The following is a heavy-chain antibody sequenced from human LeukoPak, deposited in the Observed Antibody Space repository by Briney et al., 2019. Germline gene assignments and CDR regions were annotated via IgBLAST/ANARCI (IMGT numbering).Heavy chain of an antibody. CDR3: ARDSDFRDCDLSGVCYWYCDL. Sequence: PGGSLRLSCAASGFTFRSYSMTWVRQAPGKGLEWVSDISSSSSAIYYADSMKGRCTISRDNAKNSLYLQMNSLRAEDTAVYYCARDSDFRDCDLSGVCYWYCDLWGRSTLVTVSS. CDR2: ISSSSSAI. V-gene: IGHV3-48*01. J-gene: IGHJ2*01. CDR1: GFTFRSYS. D-gene: IGHD2-21*02.